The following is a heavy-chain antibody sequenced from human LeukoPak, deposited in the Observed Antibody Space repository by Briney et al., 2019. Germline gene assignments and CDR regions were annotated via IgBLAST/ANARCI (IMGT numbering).Heavy chain of an antibody. CDR3: AKAVSYDFWSGYGDY. CDR2: ISGSGGST. V-gene: IGHV3-23*01. D-gene: IGHD3-3*01. J-gene: IGHJ4*02. CDR1: GFAFSSYA. Sequence: GGSLRLSCAASGFAFSSYAMSWFRQAPGKGLEWVPAISGSGGSTYYADSAKGRFTISRDNSKNTLYLQMNSLRAEDTAVYYCAKAVSYDFWSGYGDYWGQGTLVTVSS.